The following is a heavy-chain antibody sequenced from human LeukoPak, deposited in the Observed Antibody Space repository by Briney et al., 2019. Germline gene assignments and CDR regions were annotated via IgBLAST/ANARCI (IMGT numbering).Heavy chain of an antibody. D-gene: IGHD3-9*01. CDR3: ARGLNEYYDILTGY. Sequence: ASVKVSCKASGYTFTSYDINWVRQATGQGLEWMGWMSPNSGNTGYAQKFQGRVTMTRNTSISTAYMELSSLRSEDTAVYYCARGLNEYYDILTGYWGQGTLVTVSS. CDR1: GYTFTSYD. J-gene: IGHJ4*02. V-gene: IGHV1-8*02. CDR2: MSPNSGNT.